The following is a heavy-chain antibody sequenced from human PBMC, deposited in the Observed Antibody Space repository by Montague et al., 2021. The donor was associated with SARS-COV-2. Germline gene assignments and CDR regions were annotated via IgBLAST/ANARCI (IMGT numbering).Heavy chain of an antibody. D-gene: IGHD2-15*01. CDR1: GGSFSVYY. CDR3: AKGRDVVRAARSLGAFEL. CDR2: INHSGAA. Sequence: SETLSLTCAVYGGSFSVYYWSWIRQSPGSGLEWIAGINHSGAANYNPSLKSRVSISVDTSKNQFSLKLTSVTAADTAMYYCAKGRDVVRAARSLGAFELWGQGTMVTVSS. J-gene: IGHJ3*01. V-gene: IGHV4-34*01.